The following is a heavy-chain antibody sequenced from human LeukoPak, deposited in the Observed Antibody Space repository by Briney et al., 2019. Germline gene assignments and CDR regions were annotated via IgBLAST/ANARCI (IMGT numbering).Heavy chain of an antibody. V-gene: IGHV6-1*01. CDR2: TYYRSKWIN. D-gene: IGHD3/OR15-3a*01. CDR1: GDSVSSNS. Sequence: SQTLSLTCAIFGDSVSSNSWNWIRQSPSRGLEWLGRTYYRSKWINDYAVSMESRITINPDTSKNQFTLQLNSVTPEDTALYYCARDQPWTNVFDMGGQGKMVTVFS. J-gene: IGHJ3*02. CDR3: ARDQPWTNVFDM.